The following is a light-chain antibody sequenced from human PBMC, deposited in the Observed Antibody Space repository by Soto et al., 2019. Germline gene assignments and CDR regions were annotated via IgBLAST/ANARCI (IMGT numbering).Light chain of an antibody. V-gene: IGKV3-11*01. Sequence: DIVLTQSPATLSLSPVERATLSCRASQSISSYFAWYQQKPGQTPWLLIYDTSNRATGTPARLSGSGTGTDLTITLNSLEPEDFAVYYCKHRTNWPRTTFGGGTKVEIK. CDR2: DTS. CDR1: QSISSY. CDR3: KHRTNWPRTT. J-gene: IGKJ4*01.